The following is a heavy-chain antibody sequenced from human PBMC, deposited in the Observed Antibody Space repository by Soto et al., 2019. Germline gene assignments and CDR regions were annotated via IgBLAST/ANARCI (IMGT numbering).Heavy chain of an antibody. D-gene: IGHD6-13*01. CDR3: AKNWDSSSWYIHH. Sequence: GGSLRLSCAASGFTFSNYAMSWVRQAPGKGLEWVSAISGGGGNTYYADSVKGRFTISRDNSKNTLFLQMNSLRAEDTAVYYCAKNWDSSSWYIHHWGQGTLVTVSS. CDR1: GFTFSNYA. CDR2: ISGGGGNT. V-gene: IGHV3-23*01. J-gene: IGHJ1*01.